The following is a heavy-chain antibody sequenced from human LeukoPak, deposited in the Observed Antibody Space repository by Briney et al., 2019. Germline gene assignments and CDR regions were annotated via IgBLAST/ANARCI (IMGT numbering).Heavy chain of an antibody. CDR1: GGSIGSYY. CDR3: ARGPSGSGSFQLDY. J-gene: IGHJ4*02. V-gene: IGHV4-4*07. D-gene: IGHD3-10*01. CDR2: IYTTGST. Sequence: PSETLSLTCTVSGGSIGSYYWSWIRQPAGKGLEWIGRIYTTGSTDYNPSLKSRVTMSVDTSKNQFSLRLSSVTAADTAVYYCARGPSGSGSFQLDYWGQGTLVT.